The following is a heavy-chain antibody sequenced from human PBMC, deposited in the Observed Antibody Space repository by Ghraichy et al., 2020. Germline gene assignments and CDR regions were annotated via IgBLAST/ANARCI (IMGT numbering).Heavy chain of an antibody. V-gene: IGHV3-48*02. CDR1: GFTFSSYS. D-gene: IGHD4-23*01. Sequence: GGSLRLSCVASGFTFSSYSMNWVRQSPGKGLEWISYITISRRTITYADSVKGRFTISRDNAQNSLYLQMNSLRDEDTAVYYCARGSKVVRFFYYDGMDVWGQGTTVTVSS. J-gene: IGHJ6*02. CDR3: ARGSKVVRFFYYDGMDV. CDR2: ITISRRTI.